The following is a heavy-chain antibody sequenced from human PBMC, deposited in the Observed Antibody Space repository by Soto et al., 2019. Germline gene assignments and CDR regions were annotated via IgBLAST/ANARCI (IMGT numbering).Heavy chain of an antibody. V-gene: IGHV3-33*01. J-gene: IGHJ3*02. CDR1: GFTFSSYG. CDR2: IWYDGSNK. CDR3: AGGSAVSDAFDI. D-gene: IGHD4-17*01. Sequence: QVQLVESGGGVVQPGRSLRLSCAASGFTFSSYGMHWVRQAPGKGLEWVAVIWYDGSNKYYADSVKGRFTISRDNSKNTLYLQMNSLRAEDTAVYYCAGGSAVSDAFDIWGQGTMVTVSS.